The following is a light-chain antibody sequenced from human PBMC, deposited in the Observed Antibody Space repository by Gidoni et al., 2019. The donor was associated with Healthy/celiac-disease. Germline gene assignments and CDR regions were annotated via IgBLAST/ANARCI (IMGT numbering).Light chain of an antibody. CDR2: DAS. CDR1: PSVSRN. V-gene: IGKV3-11*01. J-gene: IGKJ5*01. CDR3: HQRCNWRPLIA. Sequence: ELVLTQSRATLSLPPWERATLPCRASPSVSRNLAWYQPKPGQAPRLLIYDASNRAPSIPARFSGSVSGTGSTLTFSIRETEDLAVDCDHQRCNWRPLIAFGQGTQLEIK.